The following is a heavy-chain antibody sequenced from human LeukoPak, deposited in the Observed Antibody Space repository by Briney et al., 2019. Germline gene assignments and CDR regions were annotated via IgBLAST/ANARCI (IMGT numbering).Heavy chain of an antibody. V-gene: IGHV3-33*01. D-gene: IGHD3-9*01. CDR2: IWYDGSNK. CDR1: GFTFNSYG. Sequence: GGSLRLSCVASGFTFNSYGMHWVRQAPGKGLEWVAVIWYDGSNKYYADSVKGRFTISRDNSKNTLYLQMNSLRAEDTAVYYCARDRHDILTGYSLMGLDYWGQGTLVTVSS. CDR3: ARDRHDILTGYSLMGLDY. J-gene: IGHJ4*02.